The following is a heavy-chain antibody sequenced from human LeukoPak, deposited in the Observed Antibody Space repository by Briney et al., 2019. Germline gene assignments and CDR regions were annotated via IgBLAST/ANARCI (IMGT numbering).Heavy chain of an antibody. Sequence: GGSLRLSCAASGFXFSSYEINWVRQAPGKGLEWVSYSSSSGRTIYYADSVRGRFTISRDNAKNSLYLQMNSLRAEDTAVYFCARQTVSGSFDYWGQGTLVTVSS. J-gene: IGHJ4*02. CDR3: ARQTVSGSFDY. CDR2: SSSSGRTI. D-gene: IGHD5-12*01. CDR1: GFXFSSYE. V-gene: IGHV3-48*03.